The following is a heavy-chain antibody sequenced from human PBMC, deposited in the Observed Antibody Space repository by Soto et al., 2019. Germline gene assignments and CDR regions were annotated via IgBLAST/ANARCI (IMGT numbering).Heavy chain of an antibody. J-gene: IGHJ4*02. Sequence: RLSRAASGFTFSSYSMNWVRQAPGKGLEWVSSISSTTNYIYYADSMKGRFTVSRDNAKNSVYLEMNSLSAEDTAVYYCARESEDLTSNFDYWGQGTLVTVSS. CDR3: ARESEDLTSNFDY. CDR2: ISSTTNYI. CDR1: GFTFSSYS. V-gene: IGHV3-21*01.